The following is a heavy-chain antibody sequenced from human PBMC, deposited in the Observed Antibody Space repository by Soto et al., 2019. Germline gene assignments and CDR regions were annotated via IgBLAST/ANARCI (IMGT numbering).Heavy chain of an antibody. CDR3: ENGASCSSTSCPGFDY. CDR2: ISWNSGSI. J-gene: IGHJ4*02. D-gene: IGHD2-2*01. V-gene: IGHV3-9*01. Sequence: EVQLVESGGGLVQPGRSRRLSCAVSGFTFDDYAMHWVRQAPGKGLEWVSGISWNSGSIGYADSVKGRFTISRDNDKNSLYLQMNSLRVEDTALFYCENGASCSSTSCPGFDYWGQGTLVTVSS. CDR1: GFTFDDYA.